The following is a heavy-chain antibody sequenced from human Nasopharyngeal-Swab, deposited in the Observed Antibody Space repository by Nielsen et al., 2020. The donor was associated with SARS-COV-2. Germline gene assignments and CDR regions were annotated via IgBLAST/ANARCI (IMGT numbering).Heavy chain of an antibody. V-gene: IGHV4-39*07. Sequence: LSLTCTVSGGSISSSSYYWGWLHQPPGKGLEWIGSIYYSGSTYYNPSLKSRVTISVDTSKNQFSLKLSSVTAADTAVYYCARDWGGGSRNWFDPWGQGTLVTVSS. CDR3: ARDWGGGSRNWFDP. D-gene: IGHD2-15*01. CDR1: GGSISSSSYY. J-gene: IGHJ5*02. CDR2: IYYSGST.